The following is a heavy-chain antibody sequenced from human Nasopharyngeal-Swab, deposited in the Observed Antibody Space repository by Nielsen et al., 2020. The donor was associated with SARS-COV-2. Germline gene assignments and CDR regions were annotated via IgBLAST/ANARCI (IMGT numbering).Heavy chain of an antibody. CDR3: ARDTVKRRWLQLDSGYYYYGMDV. J-gene: IGHJ6*02. D-gene: IGHD5-24*01. V-gene: IGHV4-39*07. CDR2: IYYSGST. Sequence: PGKGLEWIGSIYYSGSTYYNPSLKSRVTISVDTSKNQFSLKLSSVTAADTAVYYCARDTVKRRWLQLDSGYYYYGMDVWGQGTTVTVSS.